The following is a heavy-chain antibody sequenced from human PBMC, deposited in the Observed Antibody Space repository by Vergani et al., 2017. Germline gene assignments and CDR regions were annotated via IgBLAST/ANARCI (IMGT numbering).Heavy chain of an antibody. J-gene: IGHJ5*02. D-gene: IGHD2-15*01. V-gene: IGHV5-51*01. CDR3: ARRHCSGGSCYLNWFDP. CDR1: GYSFTSYW. CDR2: IYPGDSDT. Sequence: EVQLVQSGAEVKKPGESLKISCKGSGYSFTSYWIGWVRQMPGKGLEWMGIIYPGDSDTRYSPSFQGQVTISADKSISTAYLQWSSLKASDTAVYYCARRHCSGGSCYLNWFDPWGQGTLVTVSS.